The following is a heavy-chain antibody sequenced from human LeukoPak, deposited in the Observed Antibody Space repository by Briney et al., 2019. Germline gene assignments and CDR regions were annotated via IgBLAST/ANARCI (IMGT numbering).Heavy chain of an antibody. CDR3: ARPEKYSSGWGAFDY. D-gene: IGHD6-19*01. Sequence: PSETLSLTCTVSGGSISSSSYYWGWIRQPPGKGLEWIGSIYYSGSTYYNPSLKSRVTISVDTSKNQFSLKLSSVTAADTAVYYCARPEKYSSGWGAFDYWGQGTLVTVSS. CDR2: IYYSGST. V-gene: IGHV4-39*01. J-gene: IGHJ4*02. CDR1: GGSISSSSYY.